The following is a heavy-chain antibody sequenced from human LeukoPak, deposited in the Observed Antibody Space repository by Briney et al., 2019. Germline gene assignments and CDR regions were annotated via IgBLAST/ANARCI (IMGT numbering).Heavy chain of an antibody. Sequence: GGSLRLSCAASGSTFSNAWMSWVRQAPGKGLEWVGRIKSTTDGGTTDYAAPVKGRFTISRDDSKNTLYLQMNSLKTEDTAVYYCTTDPSIVVVPAADNWFDPWGQGTLVTVSS. V-gene: IGHV3-15*01. J-gene: IGHJ5*02. CDR2: IKSTTDGGTT. CDR3: TTDPSIVVVPAADNWFDP. D-gene: IGHD2-2*01. CDR1: GSTFSNAW.